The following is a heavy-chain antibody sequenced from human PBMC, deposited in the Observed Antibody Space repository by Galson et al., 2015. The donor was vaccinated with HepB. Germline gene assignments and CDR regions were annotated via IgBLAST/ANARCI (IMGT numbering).Heavy chain of an antibody. V-gene: IGHV1-46*03. CDR1: GYTFTSYY. D-gene: IGHD6-19*01. Sequence: SVKVSCKASGYTFTSYYMHWVRQAPGQGLEWMGIINPSGGSTSYAQKFQGRVTMTRDTSTSTVYMELSSLRSEDTAVYYCARQQWLVQVDPLSPDYWGQGTLVTVSS. J-gene: IGHJ4*02. CDR3: ARQQWLVQVDPLSPDY. CDR2: INPSGGST.